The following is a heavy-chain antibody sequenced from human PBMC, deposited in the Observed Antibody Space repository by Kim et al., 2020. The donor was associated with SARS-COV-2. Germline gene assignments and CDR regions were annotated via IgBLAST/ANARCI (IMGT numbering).Heavy chain of an antibody. CDR3: ARLELGYCSGGSCYPPHNWVDP. Sequence: ASVKVSCKASGYTFTSYGISWVRQAPGQGLEWMGWISAYNGNTNYAQKLQGRVTMTTDTSTSTAYMELRSLRSDDTAVYYCARLELGYCSGGSCYPPHNWVDPWGQGTLVTVSS. V-gene: IGHV1-18*01. CDR1: GYTFTSYG. D-gene: IGHD2-15*01. CDR2: ISAYNGNT. J-gene: IGHJ5*02.